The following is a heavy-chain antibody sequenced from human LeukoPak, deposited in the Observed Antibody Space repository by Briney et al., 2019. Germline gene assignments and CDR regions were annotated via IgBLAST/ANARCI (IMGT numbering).Heavy chain of an antibody. D-gene: IGHD2/OR15-2a*01. CDR1: GYSISCGYY. CDR3: ARVSHMDY. V-gene: IGHV4-38-2*02. J-gene: IGHJ4*02. Sequence: SETLSLTCTVSGYSISCGYYWGWIRQPPGKGLEWIGSIYHSGSTYYNPSLKSRVTISVDTSKNQFSLKLSSVTAADTAVYYCARVSHMDYWGQGTLVTVSS. CDR2: IYHSGST.